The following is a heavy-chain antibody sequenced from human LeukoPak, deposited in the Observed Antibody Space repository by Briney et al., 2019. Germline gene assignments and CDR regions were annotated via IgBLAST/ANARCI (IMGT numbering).Heavy chain of an antibody. CDR2: IYYSGST. V-gene: IGHV4-30-4*01. J-gene: IGHJ4*02. CDR3: AREPRTTVTTDY. CDR1: GGSISSGDYY. D-gene: IGHD4-17*01. Sequence: SETLSLTCTVSGGSISSGDYYWSWIRQPPGKGLEWIRYIYYSGSTYYDPSLKSRVTISVDTSKNQFSLKLSSVTAADTAVYYCAREPRTTVTTDYWGQGTLVIVSS.